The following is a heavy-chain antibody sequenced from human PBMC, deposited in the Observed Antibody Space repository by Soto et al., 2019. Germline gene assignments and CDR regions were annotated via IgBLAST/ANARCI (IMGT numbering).Heavy chain of an antibody. CDR2: IYYSGST. CDR1: GGSISSSSYY. CDR3: ARHDGGVLWFGELLPNWFDP. V-gene: IGHV4-39*01. J-gene: IGHJ5*02. D-gene: IGHD3-10*01. Sequence: QLQLQESGPGLVKPSETLSLTCTVSGGSISSSSYYWGWIRQPPGKGLEWIGSIYYSGSTYYNPSLKSRVTISVDTSKNQFSPKLSSVTAADTAVYYCARHDGGVLWFGELLPNWFDPWGQGTLVTVSS.